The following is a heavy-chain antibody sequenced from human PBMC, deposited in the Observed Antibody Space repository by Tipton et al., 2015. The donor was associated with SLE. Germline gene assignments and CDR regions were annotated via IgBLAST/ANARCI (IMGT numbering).Heavy chain of an antibody. J-gene: IGHJ4*02. Sequence: TLSLTCTVSGYSISSGYYWGWIRQPPGKGLEWIGSIYHSGSTNYNPSLKSRVTISVDTSKNQFSLKLSSVTAEDTAVYYCARGHGGIDYWGQGTLVTVSS. CDR1: GYSISSGYY. CDR3: ARGHGGIDY. CDR2: IYHSGST. D-gene: IGHD4-23*01. V-gene: IGHV4-38-2*02.